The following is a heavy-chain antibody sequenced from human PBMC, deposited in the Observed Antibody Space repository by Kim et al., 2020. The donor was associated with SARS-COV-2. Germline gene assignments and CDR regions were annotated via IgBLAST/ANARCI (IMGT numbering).Heavy chain of an antibody. CDR2: ISYDGSNK. CDR3: AKTAILTGYYTTLDY. CDR1: GFTFSSYG. J-gene: IGHJ4*02. Sequence: GGSLRLSCAASGFTFSSYGMHWVRQAPGKGLEWVAVISYDGSNKYYADSVKGRFTISRDNSKNTLYLQMNSLRAEDTAVYYCAKTAILTGYYTTLDYWGQGTLVTVSS. D-gene: IGHD3-9*01. V-gene: IGHV3-30*18.